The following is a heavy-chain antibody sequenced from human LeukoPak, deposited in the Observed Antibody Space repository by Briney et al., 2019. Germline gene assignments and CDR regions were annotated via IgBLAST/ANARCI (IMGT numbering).Heavy chain of an antibody. Sequence: ASVKVSCKASGYTFTGYYMHWVRQAPGQGLEWIGLINPTGSRTLYAQKFQGRVTMTRDLSTSTDYMELTGLRFEDTAIYYCARDNSVGDIAWWFDPWGQGTLVTVSS. V-gene: IGHV1-46*01. CDR2: INPTGSRT. D-gene: IGHD3-10*01. CDR3: ARDNSVGDIAWWFDP. J-gene: IGHJ5*02. CDR1: GYTFTGYY.